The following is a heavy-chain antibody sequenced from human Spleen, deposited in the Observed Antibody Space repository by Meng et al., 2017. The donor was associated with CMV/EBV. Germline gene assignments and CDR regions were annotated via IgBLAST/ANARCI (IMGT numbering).Heavy chain of an antibody. V-gene: IGHV3-23*01. CDR2: ISGSGGST. Sequence: GGSLRLSCAASGFTFSSYAMSWVRQAPGKGLEWVSAISGSGGSTYYADSVKGRFTISRDNSKNTLYLQMNSLRAEDTAVYYCAKGGRFGGSYKGYFDYWGQGTLVTVSS. CDR3: AKGGRFGGSYKGYFDY. J-gene: IGHJ4*02. D-gene: IGHD1-26*01. CDR1: GFTFSSYA.